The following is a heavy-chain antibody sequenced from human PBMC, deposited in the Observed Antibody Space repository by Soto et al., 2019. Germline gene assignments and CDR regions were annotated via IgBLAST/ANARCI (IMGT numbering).Heavy chain of an antibody. Sequence: GGSLRLSCAASGFTFSSYEMNWVRQAPGKGLEWVSYISSSGSTIYYADSVKGRFTISRDNAKNSLYLQMNSLRAEDTAVYYCARGLYYYDSSGYPILGLFDYWGHGTLVTVSS. CDR3: ARGLYYYDSSGYPILGLFDY. V-gene: IGHV3-48*03. CDR1: GFTFSSYE. D-gene: IGHD3-22*01. J-gene: IGHJ4*01. CDR2: ISSSGSTI.